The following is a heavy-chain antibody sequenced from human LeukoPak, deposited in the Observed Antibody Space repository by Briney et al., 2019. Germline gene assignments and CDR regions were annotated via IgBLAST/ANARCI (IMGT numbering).Heavy chain of an antibody. D-gene: IGHD3-22*01. CDR2: INHSGST. CDR3: ARVHSSGFVDY. CDR1: GGSFSGYY. V-gene: IGHV4-34*01. Sequence: SETLSLTCAVYGGSFSGYYWSWIRQPPGKGLEWIWDINHSGSTNYNPSLKSRVTISVDTSKNQFSLNLSSVTAADTAVYYCARVHSSGFVDYWGQGTLATVSS. J-gene: IGHJ4*02.